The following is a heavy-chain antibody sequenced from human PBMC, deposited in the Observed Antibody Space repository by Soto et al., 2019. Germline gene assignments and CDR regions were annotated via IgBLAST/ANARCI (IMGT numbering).Heavy chain of an antibody. Sequence: VKVSCKASGYTFTSYGISWVRQAPGQGLEWMGWISAYNGNTNYAQKLQGRVTMTTDTSTSTAYMELRSLRSDDTAVYYCARDRSYGSGSYPVDYWGQGTLVTVSS. CDR3: ARDRSYGSGSYPVDY. CDR2: ISAYNGNT. D-gene: IGHD3-10*01. J-gene: IGHJ4*02. CDR1: GYTFTSYG. V-gene: IGHV1-18*01.